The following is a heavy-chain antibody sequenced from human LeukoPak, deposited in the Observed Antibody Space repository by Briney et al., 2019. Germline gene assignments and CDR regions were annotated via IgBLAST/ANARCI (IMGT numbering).Heavy chain of an antibody. V-gene: IGHV4-30-2*01. CDR1: GGSISSGGYS. CDR2: IYHSGST. Sequence: SQTLSLTCAVSGGSISSGGYSWSWIRQPPGKGLEWIGYIYHSGSTYYNPSLKSRLTISVDRSKSQFSLKLSSVTAADTAVYYCARIVGAPSPYFDYWGQGTLVTVSS. J-gene: IGHJ4*02. CDR3: ARIVGAPSPYFDY. D-gene: IGHD1-26*01.